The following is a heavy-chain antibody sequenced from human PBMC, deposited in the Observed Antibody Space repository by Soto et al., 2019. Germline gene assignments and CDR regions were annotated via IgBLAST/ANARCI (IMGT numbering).Heavy chain of an antibody. J-gene: IGHJ5*02. CDR1: VTSISSTSW. D-gene: IGHD2-21*01. V-gene: IGHV4-4*02. Sequence: QVQLRQSGPGLVKPSGTLSLPCFFSVTSISSTSWWTWVRQSPGKGLEWIGEIHQTGGTNYNPPLKTRLTISVDKANNLFALRVTSVTAADSAISYSATLPPRIVVAVAEFPSWGQGSLVTVS. CDR2: IHQTGGT. CDR3: ATLPPRIVVAVAEFPS.